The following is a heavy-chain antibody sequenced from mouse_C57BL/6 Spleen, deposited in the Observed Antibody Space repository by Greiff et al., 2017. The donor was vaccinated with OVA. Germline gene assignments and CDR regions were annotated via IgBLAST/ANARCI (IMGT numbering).Heavy chain of an antibody. CDR3: ARKDYDYDGGFAY. CDR2: IYPGDGDT. Sequence: VQLQQSGAELVKPGASVKISCKASGYAFSSYWMNWVKQRPGTGLEWIGQIYPGDGDTNYNGKFKGKATLTADKSSSTAYMQLSSLTSEDSAVYFCARKDYDYDGGFAYWGQGTLVTVSA. CDR1: GYAFSSYW. D-gene: IGHD2-4*01. J-gene: IGHJ3*01. V-gene: IGHV1-80*01.